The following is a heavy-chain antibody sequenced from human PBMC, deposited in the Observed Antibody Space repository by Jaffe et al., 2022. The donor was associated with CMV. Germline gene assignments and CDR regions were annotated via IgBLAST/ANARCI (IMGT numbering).Heavy chain of an antibody. V-gene: IGHV4-39*01. CDR3: ASRYCSGGSCYRQPLDY. CDR1: GGSISSSSYY. Sequence: QLQLQESGPGLVKPSETLSLTCTVSGGSISSSSYYWGWIRQPPGKGLEWIGSIYYSGSTYYNPSLKSRVTISVDTSKNQFSLKLSSVTAADTAVYYCASRYCSGGSCYRQPLDYWGQGTLVTVSS. CDR2: IYYSGST. J-gene: IGHJ4*02. D-gene: IGHD2-15*01.